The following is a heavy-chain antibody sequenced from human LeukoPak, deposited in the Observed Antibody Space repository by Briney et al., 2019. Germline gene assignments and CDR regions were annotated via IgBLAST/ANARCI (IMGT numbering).Heavy chain of an antibody. CDR3: AKKIDSGSYPLDY. CDR2: ISGSGETT. Sequence: GGSLRLSCAASGFTFSSYSMNWVRQAPGKGREWVSVISGSGETTFYADSVRGRFTISRDNSKSTLYLQMTSLRAEDTGVYYRAKKIDSGSYPLDYWGQGTLVTISS. J-gene: IGHJ4*02. CDR1: GFTFSSYS. D-gene: IGHD3-10*01. V-gene: IGHV3-23*01.